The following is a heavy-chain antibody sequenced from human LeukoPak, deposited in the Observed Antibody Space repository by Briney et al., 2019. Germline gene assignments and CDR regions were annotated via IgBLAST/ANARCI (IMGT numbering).Heavy chain of an antibody. J-gene: IGHJ4*02. CDR1: GFTVSSNY. Sequence: GGSLRLSCAASGFTVSSNYMSWVRQAPGKGLEWVSVIYSGGSTYYADSVKGRFTISRDNAKNSLYLRMNSLRAEDTAVYYCASILGYCSSTSCPPQDYWGQGTLVTVSS. CDR3: ASILGYCSSTSCPPQDY. V-gene: IGHV3-53*01. CDR2: IYSGGST. D-gene: IGHD2-2*01.